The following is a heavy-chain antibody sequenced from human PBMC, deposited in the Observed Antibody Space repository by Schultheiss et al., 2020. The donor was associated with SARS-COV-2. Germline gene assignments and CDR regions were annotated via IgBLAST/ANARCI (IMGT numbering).Heavy chain of an antibody. CDR3: AREGSSWYFDY. D-gene: IGHD6-13*01. CDR1: GGSISSYY. J-gene: IGHJ4*02. Sequence: SETLSLTCTVSGGSISSYYWSWIRQPPGKGLEWIGYIYYSGSTNYNPSLKSRVTISVDTSKNQFSLKLSSVTAADTAVYYCAREGSSWYFDYWGQGTLVTVSS. V-gene: IGHV4-59*12. CDR2: IYYSGST.